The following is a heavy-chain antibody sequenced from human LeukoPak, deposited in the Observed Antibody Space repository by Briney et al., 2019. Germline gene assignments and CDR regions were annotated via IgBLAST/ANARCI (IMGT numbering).Heavy chain of an antibody. Sequence: GGSLRLSCEASGFTFMTYWMNWVRQAPGKGLEWVANINKDGSEIYYVDSVRGRSTISRDNAKSSLSLPSVYLQMNSLRVEDTAVYYCVRGFDGYYGFDIWGRGTMVTVSS. CDR1: GFTFMTYW. D-gene: IGHD5-24*01. CDR3: VRGFDGYYGFDI. J-gene: IGHJ3*02. CDR2: INKDGSEI. V-gene: IGHV3-7*05.